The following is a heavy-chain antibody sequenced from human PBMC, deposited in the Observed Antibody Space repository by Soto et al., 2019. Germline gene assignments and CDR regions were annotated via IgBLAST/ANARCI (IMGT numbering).Heavy chain of an antibody. J-gene: IGHJ4*02. D-gene: IGHD1-26*01. Sequence: GGSLRLSCAASGFTFSSYAMSWVRQAPGKGLEWVSAISGSGGSTYYADSVKGRFTISRDNSKNTLYLQMNSLRAEDTAVYDCAKDRGALGGYFDYWGQGTLVTVSS. V-gene: IGHV3-23*01. CDR3: AKDRGALGGYFDY. CDR1: GFTFSSYA. CDR2: ISGSGGST.